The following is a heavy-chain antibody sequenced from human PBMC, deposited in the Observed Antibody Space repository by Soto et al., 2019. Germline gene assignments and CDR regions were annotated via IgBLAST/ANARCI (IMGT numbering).Heavy chain of an antibody. Sequence: PSETLSLTCAVYGGSFSGYYWSWIRQPPGKGLEWIGEINHSGSTNYNPSLKSRVTISVDTSKNQFSLKLSSVTAADTAVYYCARDYGAGSYGIDYWGQGTLLTVSS. CDR1: GGSFSGYY. V-gene: IGHV4-34*01. CDR3: ARDYGAGSYGIDY. CDR2: INHSGST. J-gene: IGHJ4*02. D-gene: IGHD3-10*01.